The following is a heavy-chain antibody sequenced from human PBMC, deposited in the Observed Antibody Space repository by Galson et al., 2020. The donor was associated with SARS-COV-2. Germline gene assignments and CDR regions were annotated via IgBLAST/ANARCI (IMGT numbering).Heavy chain of an antibody. CDR3: VRHSSGDY. CDR2: INTYGNST. J-gene: IGHJ4*02. V-gene: IGHV3-74*01. Sequence: GESLKISCAASGFSFSDYWMHWVRQPPGKGLVWVSRINTYGNSTNYADSVRGRFTVSRDNAKNMLYLQMNSLRAEDTAVYYCVRHSSGDYWGQGTLVTVSS. D-gene: IGHD3-22*01. CDR1: GFSFSDYW.